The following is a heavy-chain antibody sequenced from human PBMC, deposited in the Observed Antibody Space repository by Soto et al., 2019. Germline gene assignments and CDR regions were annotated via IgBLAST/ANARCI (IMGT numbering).Heavy chain of an antibody. V-gene: IGHV3-21*01. CDR3: GRDLSPDYDHAYCYYGMDV. CDR2: ISSSSSYI. D-gene: IGHD3-16*01. CDR1: GFTFSSYS. J-gene: IGHJ6*02. Sequence: EVQLVESGGGLVKPGGSLRLSCAASGFTFSSYSMNWVRQAPGKGLEWVSSISSSSSYIYYADSVKGRFTISRDNAKNSLYLQRNRLRAEDTAVYYCGRDLSPDYDHAYCYYGMDVWGQGTAATVSS.